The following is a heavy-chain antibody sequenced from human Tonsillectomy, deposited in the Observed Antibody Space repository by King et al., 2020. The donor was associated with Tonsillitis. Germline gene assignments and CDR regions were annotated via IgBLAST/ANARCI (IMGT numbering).Heavy chain of an antibody. CDR2: ISSDGYNK. CDR3: ARGARGGSTAAGSPFDF. D-gene: IGHD6-13*01. V-gene: IGHV3-30*10. J-gene: IGHJ4*02. Sequence: VQLVESGGGVVQPGGSLRLSCAASGFTFSDYAVHWVRQVPGKGLEWVAVISSDGYNKYYTDSVKGRFTISRDDSKNTLYLQMNSLRPEDTTVYYWARGARGGSTAAGSPFDFWGQGTLVTVSS. CDR1: GFTFSDYA.